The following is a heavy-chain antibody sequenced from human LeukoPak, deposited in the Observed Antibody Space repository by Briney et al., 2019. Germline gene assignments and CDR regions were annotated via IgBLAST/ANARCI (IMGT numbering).Heavy chain of an antibody. D-gene: IGHD5-24*01. J-gene: IGHJ4*02. CDR1: GGSISSYY. V-gene: IGHV4-4*09. Sequence: KSSETLSLTCTVSGGSISSYYWSCIRQPPGKGLEWIGYIYTSGSTNYNPSLKSRVTISVDTSKNQFSLKLSSVTAADTAVYYCARAEMLTAEFDYWGQGTLVTVSS. CDR3: ARAEMLTAEFDY. CDR2: IYTSGST.